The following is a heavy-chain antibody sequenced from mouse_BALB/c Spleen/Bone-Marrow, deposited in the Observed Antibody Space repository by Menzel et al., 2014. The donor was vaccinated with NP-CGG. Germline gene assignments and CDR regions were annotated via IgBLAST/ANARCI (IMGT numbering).Heavy chain of an antibody. D-gene: IGHD1-1*01. J-gene: IGHJ1*01. CDR1: GYVFTSYN. V-gene: IGHV1S135*01. Sequence: EVQVVESGPELVKPGASVKVSCKASGYVFTSYNMYWVKQSHGKSLEWIGYIDPYNGGTSYNQKFKGKATLTVDKSSSTACMHLNSLTSEDSAVYYCARFHPNYYGSSYGYFDVWGAGTTVTVPS. CDR3: ARFHPNYYGSSYGYFDV. CDR2: IDPYNGGT.